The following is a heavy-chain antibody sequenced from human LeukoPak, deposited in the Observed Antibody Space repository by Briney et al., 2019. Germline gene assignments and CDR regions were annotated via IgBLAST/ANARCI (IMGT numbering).Heavy chain of an antibody. CDR1: GGTFSSYA. CDR2: IIPIFGTA. Sequence: SVKVSCKASGGTFSSYAISWVRQAPGQGLEWMGGIIPIFGTANYAQKFQGRVTITADESTSTAYMGLSSLRSEDTAVYYCARDGSVSRVYSYGYYEMDYYYGMDVWGQGTTVTVSS. D-gene: IGHD5-18*01. CDR3: ARDGSVSRVYSYGYYEMDYYYGMDV. J-gene: IGHJ6*02. V-gene: IGHV1-69*13.